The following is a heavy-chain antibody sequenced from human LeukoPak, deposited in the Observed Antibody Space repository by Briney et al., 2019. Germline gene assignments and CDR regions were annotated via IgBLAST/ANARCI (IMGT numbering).Heavy chain of an antibody. D-gene: IGHD1-26*01. J-gene: IGHJ6*03. Sequence: ASVKVSCKASGYTFTSYGISWVRQAPGQGLEWMGGIIPIFGTANYAQKFQGRVTITTDESTSTAYMELSSLRSEDTAVYYCARVEGRYYYYIDDWGKGTTVTVSS. CDR1: GYTFTSYG. CDR3: ARVEGRYYYYIDD. V-gene: IGHV1-69*05. CDR2: IIPIFGTA.